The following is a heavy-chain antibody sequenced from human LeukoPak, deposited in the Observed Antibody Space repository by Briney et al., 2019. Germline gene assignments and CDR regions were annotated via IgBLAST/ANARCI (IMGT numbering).Heavy chain of an antibody. Sequence: PGGSLRLSCAASGFTFSNYEMNWVRPAPGKGLEWVSYISSSGSTIYYADSVKGRFTISRDNAKNSLYLQMDGLRAEDTAVYYCARDLVTRYNWFDPWGQGTLVTVSS. CDR3: ARDLVTRYNWFDP. CDR1: GFTFSNYE. V-gene: IGHV3-48*03. D-gene: IGHD3-9*01. J-gene: IGHJ5*02. CDR2: ISSSGSTI.